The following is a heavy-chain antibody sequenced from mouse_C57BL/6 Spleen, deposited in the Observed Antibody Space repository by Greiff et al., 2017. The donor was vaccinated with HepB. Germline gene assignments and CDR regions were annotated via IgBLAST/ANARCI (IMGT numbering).Heavy chain of an antibody. D-gene: IGHD2-4*01. J-gene: IGHJ2*01. CDR2: IYPGDGDT. CDR3: ARPYYDYVGYVDY. V-gene: IGHV1-80*01. Sequence: QVQLQQSGAELVKPGASVKISCKASGYAFSSYWMNWVKQRPGKGLEWIGQIYPGDGDTNYNGKFKGKATLTADKSSSTAYMQLSSLTSEDSAVYFCARPYYDYVGYVDYWGQGTTLTVSS. CDR1: GYAFSSYW.